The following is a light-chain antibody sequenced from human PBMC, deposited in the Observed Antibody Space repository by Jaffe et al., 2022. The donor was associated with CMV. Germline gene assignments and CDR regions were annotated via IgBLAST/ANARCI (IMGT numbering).Light chain of an antibody. Sequence: DIQMTQSPSSLSASVGDRVTITCQASQDISNSVNWYQQKPGKAPKLLIYDASNLDTGVPSRFSGSASGTHYTFTISSLQPEDIATYYCQQLWTFGQGTKLEI. CDR1: QDISNS. V-gene: IGKV1-33*01. CDR2: DAS. CDR3: QQLWT. J-gene: IGKJ2*01.